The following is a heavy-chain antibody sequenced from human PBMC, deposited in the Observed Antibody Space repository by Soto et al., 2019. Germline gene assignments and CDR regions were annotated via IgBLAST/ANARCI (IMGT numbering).Heavy chain of an antibody. CDR3: ARPLRDRKFYHGLAV. D-gene: IGHD3-22*01. CDR2: IIPMFGTP. Sequence: QVQLVQSGAELKKPGSSVKVSCKASGGTFSKYAISWVRQAPGQGLEWLGGIIPMFGTPNYAQKFQGRVTISAAESTTTAYLELSSLRAADTAVYFCARPLRDRKFYHGLAVWGQGTTVTVSS. V-gene: IGHV1-69*01. J-gene: IGHJ6*02. CDR1: GGTFSKYA.